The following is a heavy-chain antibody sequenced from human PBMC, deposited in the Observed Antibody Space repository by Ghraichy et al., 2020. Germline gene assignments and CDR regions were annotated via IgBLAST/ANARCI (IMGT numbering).Heavy chain of an antibody. CDR2: ISGSGSTT. Sequence: GGSLRLACTASGFTFTNYPMTWVRQAPGKGLEWVSAISGSGSTTYYEDSVEGRFTISRDNSLGMLYLRIDSLRAEDTAVYYCAKGGQFQHAWSWGPKSKDYYYYMDVWGKGTTVTVSS. D-gene: IGHD3-10*01. J-gene: IGHJ6*03. V-gene: IGHV3-23*01. CDR3: AKGGQFQHAWSWGPKSKDYYYYMDV. CDR1: GFTFTNYP.